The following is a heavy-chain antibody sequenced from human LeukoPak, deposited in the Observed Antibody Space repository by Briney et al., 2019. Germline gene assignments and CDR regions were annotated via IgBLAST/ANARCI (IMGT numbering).Heavy chain of an antibody. V-gene: IGHV4-4*07. CDR1: GGSISSYY. CDR2: IYTSGST. Sequence: SETLSLTCTVSGGSISSYYWSWIRQPAGKGLEWIGRIYTSGSTNYNPSLKSRVTMSVDTSKNQFSLKLSSVTAADTAVYYCARGYYDSSGYGDAFDIWGQGTMVTVPS. CDR3: ARGYYDSSGYGDAFDI. D-gene: IGHD3-22*01. J-gene: IGHJ3*02.